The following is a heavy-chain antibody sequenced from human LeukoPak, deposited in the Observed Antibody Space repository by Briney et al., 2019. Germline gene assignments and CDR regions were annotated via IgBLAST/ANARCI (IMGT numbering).Heavy chain of an antibody. V-gene: IGHV5-51*01. CDR2: IYPGDSDT. D-gene: IGHD3-22*01. J-gene: IGHJ4*02. CDR3: ATLRGQYYYDSSGYYDY. Sequence: GESLKISCKGSGYSFTSYWIGWVRQMPGKGLEWMGIIYPGDSDTTYNPSFKGQVTISADKSISTAYLQWSSLKASDTAMYYCATLRGQYYYDSSGYYDYWGQGTLVTVSS. CDR1: GYSFTSYW.